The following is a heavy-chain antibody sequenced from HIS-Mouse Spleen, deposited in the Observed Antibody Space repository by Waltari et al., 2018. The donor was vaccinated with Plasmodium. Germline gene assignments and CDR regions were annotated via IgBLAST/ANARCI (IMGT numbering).Heavy chain of an antibody. CDR3: ASSWYWYFDL. CDR2: IKQDGSEK. Sequence: VQLVESGGGLVQPGGSLGLYCAAAGFPFCSYWISWVRQAPGKGLEWVANIKQDGSEKYYVDSVKGRFTISRDNAKNSLYLQMNSLRAEDTAVYYCASSWYWYFDLWGRGTLVTVSS. D-gene: IGHD6-13*01. CDR1: GFPFCSYW. V-gene: IGHV3-7*01. J-gene: IGHJ2*01.